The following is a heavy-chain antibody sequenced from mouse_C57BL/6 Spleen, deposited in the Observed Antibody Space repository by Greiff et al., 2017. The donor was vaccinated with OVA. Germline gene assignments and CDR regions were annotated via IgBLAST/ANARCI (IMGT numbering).Heavy chain of an antibody. Sequence: QVQLQQSGAELVKPGASVKISCKASGYAFSSYWMNWVKQRPGKGLEWIGQIYPGDGDTNYNGKFKGKATLTADKSSSTAYMQLSSLTSEDSAVYFCARLYDDGYFDYWGQGTTLTVSS. CDR1: GYAFSSYW. D-gene: IGHD2-3*01. J-gene: IGHJ2*01. CDR3: ARLYDDGYFDY. V-gene: IGHV1-80*01. CDR2: IYPGDGDT.